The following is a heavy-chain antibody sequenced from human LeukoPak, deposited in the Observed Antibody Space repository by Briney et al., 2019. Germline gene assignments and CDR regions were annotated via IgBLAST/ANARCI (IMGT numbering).Heavy chain of an antibody. J-gene: IGHJ3*02. CDR2: ISGSGGST. CDR1: GFTFSSYA. CDR3: ATSSSDLDAFDI. Sequence: GGSLRLSCAASGFTFSSYAMSWVRQAPGKGLEWVSAISGSGGSTYYADSVKGRFTISRDNSKNTLYLQTNSLRAEDTAVYYCATSSSDLDAFDIWGQGTMVTVSS. V-gene: IGHV3-23*01. D-gene: IGHD6-6*01.